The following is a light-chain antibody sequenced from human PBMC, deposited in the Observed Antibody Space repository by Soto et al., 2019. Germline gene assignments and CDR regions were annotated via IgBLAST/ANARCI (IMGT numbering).Light chain of an antibody. CDR1: QSVGRNF. J-gene: IGKJ4*01. CDR2: GAS. Sequence: EIVLTQSPGTLSLSPGESTTLSCRASQSVGRNFLAWYQQKPGRAPRLLIHGASYRATGVPDMFSGSGSETDFTLTISRLETEDFAVYYCHQYAASPLTFGGGTKVEIK. CDR3: HQYAASPLT. V-gene: IGKV3-20*01.